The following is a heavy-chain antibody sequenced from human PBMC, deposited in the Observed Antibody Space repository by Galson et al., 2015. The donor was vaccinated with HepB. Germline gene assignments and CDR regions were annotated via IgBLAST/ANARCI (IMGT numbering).Heavy chain of an antibody. CDR3: ARNEWELLSFDP. J-gene: IGHJ5*02. CDR1: GGSFSGYY. V-gene: IGHV4-59*08. D-gene: IGHD1-26*01. CDR2: IYYSGST. Sequence: LSLTCAVYGGSFSGYYWSWIRQPPGKGLEWIGYIYYSGSTNYNPSLKSRVTISVDTSKNQFSVKLSSVTAADTAVYYCARNEWELLSFDPWGQGTLVTVSS.